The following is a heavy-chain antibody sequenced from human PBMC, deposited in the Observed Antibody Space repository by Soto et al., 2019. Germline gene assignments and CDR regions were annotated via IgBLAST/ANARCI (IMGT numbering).Heavy chain of an antibody. D-gene: IGHD2-8*01. CDR1: GYTFTSYD. Sequence: ASVKVSCKASGYTFTSYDINWVRQATGQRLEGMGWMNPKSGNTGYAQKFQGRVTMTRNTSISTAYMELSSLRSEDTAVFYCATIGYCTNGVCYNNAFDIRGQGTMVTVSS. CDR3: ATIGYCTNGVCYNNAFDI. J-gene: IGHJ3*02. V-gene: IGHV1-8*01. CDR2: MNPKSGNT.